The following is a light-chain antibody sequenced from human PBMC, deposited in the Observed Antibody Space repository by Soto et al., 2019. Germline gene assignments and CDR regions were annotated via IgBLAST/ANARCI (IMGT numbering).Light chain of an antibody. J-gene: IGLJ3*02. CDR1: TSNIGSNT. Sequence: QSVLTQPPSSSGTPGQMVTISCSGSTSNIGSNTVNWYQQLPETAPKLLIYNHNQRPSGVPDRFSGSRSGTSASLAISGLQSEDEADYYCATWDDSLNGPVFGGGTKLTVL. V-gene: IGLV1-44*01. CDR3: ATWDDSLNGPV. CDR2: NHN.